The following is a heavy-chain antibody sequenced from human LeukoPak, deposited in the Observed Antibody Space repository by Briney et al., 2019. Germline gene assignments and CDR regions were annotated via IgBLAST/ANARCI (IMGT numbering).Heavy chain of an antibody. D-gene: IGHD3-3*01. CDR1: GFTFSSYS. J-gene: IGHJ3*02. V-gene: IGHV3-7*01. Sequence: PGGSLRLSCAASGFTFSSYSMNWVRQAPGKGLEWVANIKQDGSEKYYVDSVKGRFTISRDNAKNSLYLQMNSLRAEDTAVYYCARAGYYDFWSGYPHAFDIWGQGTMVTVSS. CDR2: IKQDGSEK. CDR3: ARAGYYDFWSGYPHAFDI.